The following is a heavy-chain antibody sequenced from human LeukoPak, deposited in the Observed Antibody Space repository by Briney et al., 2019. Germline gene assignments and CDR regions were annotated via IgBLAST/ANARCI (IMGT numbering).Heavy chain of an antibody. CDR2: IGTAGDT. V-gene: IGHV3-13*04. CDR1: GFTFSSYD. Sequence: GGSLRLSCAASGFTFSSYDTHWVRQATGKGLEWVSAIGTAGDTYYPGSVKGRFTISRENAKNSLYLQMNSLRAGDTAVYYCAREGYTGAFDIWGQGTMVTVSS. D-gene: IGHD2-2*02. CDR3: AREGYTGAFDI. J-gene: IGHJ3*02.